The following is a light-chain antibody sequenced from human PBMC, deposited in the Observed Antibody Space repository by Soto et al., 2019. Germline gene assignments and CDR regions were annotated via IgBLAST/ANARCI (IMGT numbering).Light chain of an antibody. Sequence: QSVLTQPPSVSGAPGQRVTISCTGSSSNIGAGYDVHWYQQLPGTDPKLLIYGNSNRPSGVPDRFSGSKSGTSASLAITGLQAEDEADYYCQSYDSSLSGSVVFGGGTKLPVL. CDR2: GNS. CDR1: SSNIGAGYD. CDR3: QSYDSSLSGSVV. J-gene: IGLJ2*01. V-gene: IGLV1-40*01.